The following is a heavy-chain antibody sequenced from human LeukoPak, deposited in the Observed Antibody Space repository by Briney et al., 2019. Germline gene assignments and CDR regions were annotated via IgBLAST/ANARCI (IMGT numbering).Heavy chain of an antibody. CDR3: ARHHPFWSGYVYYLDY. J-gene: IGHJ4*02. Sequence: SETLSFTCTVSGGSISSSSYYWGWIRQPPGKGLEWIGSIYYTGSTYYNPSLKSRVAMSVDASKNQFSLKLSSVTAADTAVYYCARHHPFWSGYVYYLDYWGQGTLVTVSS. CDR1: GGSISSSSYY. D-gene: IGHD3-3*01. CDR2: IYYTGST. V-gene: IGHV4-39*01.